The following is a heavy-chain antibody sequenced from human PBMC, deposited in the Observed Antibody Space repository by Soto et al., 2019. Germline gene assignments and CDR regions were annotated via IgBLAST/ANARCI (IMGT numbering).Heavy chain of an antibody. V-gene: IGHV3-23*01. CDR2: ISGSGSNP. D-gene: IGHD6-25*01. CDR3: AKPASRPTRAAFHH. CDR1: GFTFSSYA. J-gene: IGHJ4*02. Sequence: EVQVLESGGGLVQPGGSLRLSCAASGFTFSSYAMSWVRQAPGQGLEWVSAISGSGSNPYYADSVKGRFTISRDNSKKTLDLQMNGLKAEDPALYDGAKPASRPTRAAFHHGAQGTLVTVPS.